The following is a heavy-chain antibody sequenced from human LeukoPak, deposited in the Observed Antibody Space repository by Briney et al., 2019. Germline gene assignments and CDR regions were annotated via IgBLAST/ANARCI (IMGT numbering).Heavy chain of an antibody. D-gene: IGHD6-6*01. J-gene: IGHJ4*02. CDR1: GFTFSSYA. CDR2: ISYDGSNK. CDR3: ARDRSSSSDFDY. Sequence: GGSLRLSCAASGFTFSSYAMHWVRQAPGKGLEWVAVISYDGSNKYCADSVKGRFTISRDNSKNTLYLQMNSLRAEDTAVYYCARDRSSSSDFDYWGQGTLVTVSS. V-gene: IGHV3-30-3*01.